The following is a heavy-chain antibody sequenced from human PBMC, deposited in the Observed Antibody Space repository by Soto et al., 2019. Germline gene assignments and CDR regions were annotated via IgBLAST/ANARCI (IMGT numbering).Heavy chain of an antibody. Sequence: ALVKVSCKASGYTFNTYAMHWVRQAPGQRVEWMGWINAGNGNTEYSQKFHDRVTITRDTSASTAYMELSRLTSEDTAIYYCARSMGYCSTTACYAQGGWFDPLGQGTLVTVSS. V-gene: IGHV1-3*01. CDR3: ARSMGYCSTTACYAQGGWFDP. CDR2: INAGNGNT. CDR1: GYTFNTYA. J-gene: IGHJ5*02. D-gene: IGHD2-2*01.